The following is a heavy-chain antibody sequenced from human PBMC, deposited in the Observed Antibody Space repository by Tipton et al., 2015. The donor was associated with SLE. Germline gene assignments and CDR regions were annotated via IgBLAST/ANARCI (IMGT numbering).Heavy chain of an antibody. D-gene: IGHD2-2*01. CDR1: GGSLDSYY. J-gene: IGHJ4*02. V-gene: IGHV4-34*01. Sequence: TLSLTCAVYGGSLDSYYWAWVRQAPGKGLEWIGEVDRIGRTTYNPSLKSRLIISIDTSKNQFSLKLTSVTAADTAVYYCARPVYCSSTFCTGPLHYWGQGTLVTVSS. CDR2: VDRIGRT. CDR3: ARPVYCSSTFCTGPLHY.